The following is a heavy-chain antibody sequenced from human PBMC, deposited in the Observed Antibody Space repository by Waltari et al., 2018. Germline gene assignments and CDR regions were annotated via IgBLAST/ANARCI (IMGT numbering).Heavy chain of an antibody. CDR1: GYSLTESA. D-gene: IGHD2-15*01. CDR3: TRDRVGYCSGGTCYSRWFDP. Sequence: QVQLVQSGAEVKKPGASVKVSCRVSGYSLTESALHWVRQAPGQGLEWLGGFDAEYGEAVYAQEFQGRGTMTEDTSKDTAYMELSSLTYEDTAVYYCTRDRVGYCSGGTCYSRWFDPWGQGTLVTVSS. V-gene: IGHV1-24*01. CDR2: FDAEYGEA. J-gene: IGHJ5*02.